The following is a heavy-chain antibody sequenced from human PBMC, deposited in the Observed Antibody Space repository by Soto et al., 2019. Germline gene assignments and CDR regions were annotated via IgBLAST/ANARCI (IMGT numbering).Heavy chain of an antibody. J-gene: IGHJ3*02. V-gene: IGHV4-39*01. D-gene: IGHD2-8*02. CDR2: TYHGGST. CDR1: GGSVSSNTYY. CDR3: ARRTGGIEDAFDM. Sequence: QLQLQESGPGLVKPSETLSLTCTVSGGSVSSNTYYWGWIRQPPEKGLEWIGNTYHGGSTSYNPSLKSRVTISVALSKNQFSLQLNSVTAADTAIYYCARRTGGIEDAFDMWGQGTMVTVSS.